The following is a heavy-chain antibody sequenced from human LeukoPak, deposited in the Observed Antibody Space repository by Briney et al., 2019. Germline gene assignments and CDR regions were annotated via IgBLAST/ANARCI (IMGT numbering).Heavy chain of an antibody. CDR3: ARGFPGGDDAFDI. CDR1: GGSISSGGYY. J-gene: IGHJ3*02. Sequence: PSETLSLTCTVSGGSISSGGYYWSWIRQHPGKGLEWIGYIYYSGSTYYNPSLKSRVTISVDTSENQFSLKLSSVTAADTAVYYCARGFPGGDDAFDIWGQGTMVTVSS. D-gene: IGHD3-16*01. V-gene: IGHV4-31*03. CDR2: IYYSGST.